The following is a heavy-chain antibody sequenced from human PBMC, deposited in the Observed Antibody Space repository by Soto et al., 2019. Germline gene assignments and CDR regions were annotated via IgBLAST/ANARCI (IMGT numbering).Heavy chain of an antibody. V-gene: IGHV1-69*06. J-gene: IGHJ6*02. CDR3: ASPSRVTAIEYYYYGMDV. Sequence: QVQLVQSGAEVKKPGSSVKVSCKASGGTFSSYAISWVRQAPGQGLEWMGGIIPIFGTANYAQKFQGRVTITADKSTSTAYMELSSLRSEDTAVYYCASPSRVTAIEYYYYGMDVWGQGTTVTVPS. CDR1: GGTFSSYA. D-gene: IGHD2-21*02. CDR2: IIPIFGTA.